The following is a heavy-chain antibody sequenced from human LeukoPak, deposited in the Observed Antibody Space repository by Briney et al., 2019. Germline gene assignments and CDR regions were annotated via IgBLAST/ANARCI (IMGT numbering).Heavy chain of an antibody. CDR2: ISAYNGNT. D-gene: IGHD2-21*02. CDR1: GYTFTSYG. J-gene: IGHJ6*02. CDR3: ARVVTAIYYYGMDV. V-gene: IGHV1-18*01. Sequence: ASVKVFCKASGYTFTSYGISWVRQAPGQGLEWMGWISAYNGNTNYAQKLQGRVTMTTDTSTSTAYMELRSLRSDDTAVYYCARVVTAIYYYGMDVWGQGTTVTVSS.